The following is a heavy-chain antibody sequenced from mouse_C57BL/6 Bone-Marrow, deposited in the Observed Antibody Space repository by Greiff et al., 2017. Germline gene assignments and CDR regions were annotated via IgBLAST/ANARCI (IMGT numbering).Heavy chain of an antibody. CDR3: ARWGTTVVAYYFDY. Sequence: QVQLQQPGAELVMPGASVKLSCKASGYTFTSYWMHWVKQRPGQGLEWIGEIDPSDSYTNYNQKFKGKSTLTVDKSSSTAYMQLSSRTSEDSAVYYCARWGTTVVAYYFDYWGQGTTLTVSS. J-gene: IGHJ2*01. CDR2: IDPSDSYT. D-gene: IGHD1-1*01. V-gene: IGHV1-69*01. CDR1: GYTFTSYW.